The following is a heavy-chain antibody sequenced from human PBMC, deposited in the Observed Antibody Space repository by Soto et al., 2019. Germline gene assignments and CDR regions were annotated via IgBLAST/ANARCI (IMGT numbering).Heavy chain of an antibody. CDR3: VHWNTGTYGTIFFVY. CDR2: LYWDDDK. D-gene: IGHD3-9*01. V-gene: IGHV2-5*02. J-gene: IGHJ4*02. CDR1: GFSLSSIAVGVG. Sequence: QITLKESGPTLVKPTQTLTLTCTFSGFSLSSIAVGVGVGWIRQPPGKTLEWLALLYWDDDKRYNPSLKSKLIVTNDTSQIQVVLTMTNKDAVDTARYYCVHWNTGTYGTIFFVYWGQGTLVTVSS.